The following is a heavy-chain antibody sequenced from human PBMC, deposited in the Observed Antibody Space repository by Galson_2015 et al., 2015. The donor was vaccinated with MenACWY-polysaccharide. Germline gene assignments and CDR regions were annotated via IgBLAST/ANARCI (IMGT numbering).Heavy chain of an antibody. D-gene: IGHD3-3*01. Sequence: SLRLSCAASGFSFSDYSINWIRQALGKGLECVSYISGSDSTIYYADSVKGRFTISRDNARDSVYLQMNSLRGEDTAVYYCTRDVSGDFWGQGTLVTVSS. CDR3: TRDVSGDF. V-gene: IGHV3-11*01. J-gene: IGHJ4*02. CDR1: GFSFSDYS. CDR2: ISGSDSTI.